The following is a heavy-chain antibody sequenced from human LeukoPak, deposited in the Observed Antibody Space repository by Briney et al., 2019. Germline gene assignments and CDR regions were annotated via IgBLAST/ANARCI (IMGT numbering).Heavy chain of an antibody. J-gene: IGHJ6*03. CDR3: ARFAAGGSYYYYMDV. Sequence: GGSLRLSCAASGFMFSDHYMDWVRQAPGKGLEWVGRIRKKVNSYSTEYAASVSGRFTISRDDSQNSLYLQMNSLRADDTAVYYCARFAAGGSYYYYMDVWGKGTTVTVSS. V-gene: IGHV3-72*01. CDR1: GFMFSDHY. CDR2: IRKKVNSYST. D-gene: IGHD6-25*01.